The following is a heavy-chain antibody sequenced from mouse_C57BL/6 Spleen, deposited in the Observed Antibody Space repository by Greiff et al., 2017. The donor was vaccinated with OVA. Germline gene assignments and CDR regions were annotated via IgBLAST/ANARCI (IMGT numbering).Heavy chain of an antibody. CDR2: INPNNGGT. CDR3: ARRGYYSNYGAWFAY. Sequence: EVKLMESGPELVKPGASVKMSCKASGYTFTDYNMHWVKQSHGKSLEWIGYINPNNGGTSYNQKFKGKATLTVNKSSSTAYMELRSLTSEDSAVYYCARRGYYSNYGAWFAYWGQGTLVTVSA. CDR1: GYTFTDYN. J-gene: IGHJ3*01. D-gene: IGHD2-5*01. V-gene: IGHV1-22*01.